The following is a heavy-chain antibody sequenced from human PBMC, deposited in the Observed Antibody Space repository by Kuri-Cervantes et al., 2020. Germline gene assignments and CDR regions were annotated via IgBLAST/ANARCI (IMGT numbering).Heavy chain of an antibody. Sequence: SETLSLTCTVSGGSISSYYWSWIRQPPGKGLEWIGYMYYSGSTNYNPSLKSRVTISVDTSKNQFSLKLSSVTAADTAVYYCARSSDYGDYDAFDIWGQGTMVTVSS. V-gene: IGHV4-59*13. CDR2: MYYSGST. CDR3: ARSSDYGDYDAFDI. CDR1: GGSISSYY. D-gene: IGHD4-17*01. J-gene: IGHJ3*02.